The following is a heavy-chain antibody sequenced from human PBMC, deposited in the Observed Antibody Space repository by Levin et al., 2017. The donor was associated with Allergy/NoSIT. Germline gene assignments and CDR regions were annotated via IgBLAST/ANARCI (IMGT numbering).Heavy chain of an antibody. CDR1: GGTFSSYA. Sequence: KISCKASGGTFSSYAISWVRQAPGQGLEWMGGIIPIFGTANYAQKFQGRVTITADESTSTAYMELSSLRSEDTAVYYCARDVGAARADQLGAFDIWGQGTMVTVSS. D-gene: IGHD6-6*01. CDR2: IIPIFGTA. CDR3: ARDVGAARADQLGAFDI. V-gene: IGHV1-69*01. J-gene: IGHJ3*02.